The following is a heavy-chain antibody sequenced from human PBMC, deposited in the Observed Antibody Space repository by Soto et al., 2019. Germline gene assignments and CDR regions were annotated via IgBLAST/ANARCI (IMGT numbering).Heavy chain of an antibody. CDR1: GFTFDDYA. CDR3: AKDIFNAGGDAFDI. CDR2: ISWNSGSI. D-gene: IGHD2-21*01. Sequence: GGSLRLSCAASGFTFDDYAMHWVRQAPGKGLEWVSGISWNSGSIGYADSVKGRFTISRDNAKNSLYLQMNSLRAEDTSLYYCAKDIFNAGGDAFDIWGQGTMVTVSS. J-gene: IGHJ3*02. V-gene: IGHV3-9*01.